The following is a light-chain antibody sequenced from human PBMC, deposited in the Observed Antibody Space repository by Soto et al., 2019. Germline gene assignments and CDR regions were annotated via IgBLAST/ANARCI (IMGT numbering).Light chain of an antibody. CDR1: QSISSRF. Sequence: EIVLTQSPGTLSLSPGERATLYCRASQSISSRFLAWYQQKPGQAPRLLMYETSTRATGIPDRFSGSGSGTDFTLTISRLEPEDFAVYFCQQFGTSPLWTFGQGTKVDIK. CDR3: QQFGTSPLWT. J-gene: IGKJ1*01. V-gene: IGKV3-20*01. CDR2: ETS.